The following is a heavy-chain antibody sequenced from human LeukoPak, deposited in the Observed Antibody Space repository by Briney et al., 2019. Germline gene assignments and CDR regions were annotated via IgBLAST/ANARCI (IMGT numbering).Heavy chain of an antibody. V-gene: IGHV1-18*01. J-gene: IGHJ4*02. CDR1: GYTFTSYG. D-gene: IGHD3-16*02. CDR3: AREESDDYVWGSYRYNQGPFDY. Sequence: GASVKVSCKASGYTFTSYGISWVRQAPGQGLEWMGWISDYNGDTNYAQKLQGRVTMTTDTSTSTAYMELRSLRSDDTAVYYCAREESDDYVWGSYRYNQGPFDYWGQGTLVTVSS. CDR2: ISDYNGDT.